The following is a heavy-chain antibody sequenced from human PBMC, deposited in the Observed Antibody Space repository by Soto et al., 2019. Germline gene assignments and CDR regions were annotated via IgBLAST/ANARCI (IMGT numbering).Heavy chain of an antibody. CDR3: AASYYYDSSGYAFDY. CDR2: IYYSGST. Sequence: SETLSLTCTVSGGSISSSSYYWGWIRPPPGKGLEWIGSIYYSGSTYYNPSLKSRVTISVDTSKNQFSLKLSSVTAADTAVYYCAASYYYDSSGYAFDYWGQGTLVTVSS. J-gene: IGHJ4*02. CDR1: GGSISSSSYY. D-gene: IGHD3-22*01. V-gene: IGHV4-39*07.